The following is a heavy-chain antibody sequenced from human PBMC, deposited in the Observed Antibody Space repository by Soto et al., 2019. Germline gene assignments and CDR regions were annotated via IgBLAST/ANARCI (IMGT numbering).Heavy chain of an antibody. V-gene: IGHV3-48*01. CDR2: ISSSSSTI. Sequence: GGSLRLSCAASGFTFSSYSMNWVRQAPGKGLEWVSYISSSSSTIYYADSVKGRFTISRDNAKNSLYLQMNSLRAEDTAVYYCARERFWSGYGLMYNWFDPWGQGTLVTVSS. D-gene: IGHD3-3*01. CDR1: GFTFSSYS. J-gene: IGHJ5*02. CDR3: ARERFWSGYGLMYNWFDP.